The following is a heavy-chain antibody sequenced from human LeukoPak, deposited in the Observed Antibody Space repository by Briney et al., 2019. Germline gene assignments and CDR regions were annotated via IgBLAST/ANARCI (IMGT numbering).Heavy chain of an antibody. D-gene: IGHD3-16*02. Sequence: GSLRLSCAASGFTFSSYGMHWVRQAPGKGLEWVAVIWYDGSNKYYADSVKGRFTISRDNSKNTLYLQMNSLRAEDTAVYYCARDRGCVWGSYLGAFDIWGQGTMVTVSS. J-gene: IGHJ3*02. V-gene: IGHV3-33*01. CDR1: GFTFSSYG. CDR3: ARDRGCVWGSYLGAFDI. CDR2: IWYDGSNK.